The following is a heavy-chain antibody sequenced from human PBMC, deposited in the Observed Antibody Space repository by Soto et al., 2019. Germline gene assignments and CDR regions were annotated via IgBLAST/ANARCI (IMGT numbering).Heavy chain of an antibody. J-gene: IGHJ2*01. Sequence: EVQLVESGGGLIQPGGSLRLSCAASGFSVSSNYMSWVRQAPGKGLEWVSVIYSGGSTYYADSVKGRFTISRDNSKNTVYLQMNSLRAEDTAVYYCARQFLSPNWYFDLWGRGTLVTVSS. CDR2: IYSGGST. V-gene: IGHV3-53*01. CDR1: GFSVSSNY. D-gene: IGHD2-21*01. CDR3: ARQFLSPNWYFDL.